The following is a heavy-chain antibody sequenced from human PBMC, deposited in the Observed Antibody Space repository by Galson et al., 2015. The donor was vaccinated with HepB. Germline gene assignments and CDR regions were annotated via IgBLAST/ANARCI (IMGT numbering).Heavy chain of an antibody. Sequence: SVKVSCKASGGTFSSYTISWVRQAPGQGLEWMGRIIPILGIANYAQKFQGRVTITADKSTSTAYMELSSLRSEDTAVYYCATYYDILTGYWEGYFDYWGRGTLVTVSS. V-gene: IGHV1-69*02. D-gene: IGHD3-9*01. CDR1: GGTFSSYT. J-gene: IGHJ4*02. CDR3: ATYYDILTGYWEGYFDY. CDR2: IIPILGIA.